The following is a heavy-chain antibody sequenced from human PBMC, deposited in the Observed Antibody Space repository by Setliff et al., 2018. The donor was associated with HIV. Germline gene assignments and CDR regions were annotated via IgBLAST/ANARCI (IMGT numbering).Heavy chain of an antibody. Sequence: PSETLSLTCTVSGGSINNNNYYWTWIRQPPGKGLEFIGEMNHRGVIKYLSSLKSRVTMAVDTSKKQFSLKLKSVTAADTAVYYCFLFYDDRSGFYWDWGQGTPVTVSS. J-gene: IGHJ4*02. CDR3: FLFYDDRSGFYWD. V-gene: IGHV4-39*07. D-gene: IGHD3-22*01. CDR1: GGSINNNNYY. CDR2: MNHRGVI.